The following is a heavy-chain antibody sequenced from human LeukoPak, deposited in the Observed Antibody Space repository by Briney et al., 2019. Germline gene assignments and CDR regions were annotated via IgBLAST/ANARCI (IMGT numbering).Heavy chain of an antibody. V-gene: IGHV3-23*01. CDR2: ISGSGGST. J-gene: IGHJ2*01. Sequence: PGGSLRLSCAASGFTFSSYAMSWVRQAPGKGLEWVSAISGSGGSTYYADSVEGRFTISRDNSKNTLYLQMNSLRAEDTAVYYCAKHYGGNQCFDLWGRGTPVTVSS. D-gene: IGHD4-23*01. CDR1: GFTFSSYA. CDR3: AKHYGGNQCFDL.